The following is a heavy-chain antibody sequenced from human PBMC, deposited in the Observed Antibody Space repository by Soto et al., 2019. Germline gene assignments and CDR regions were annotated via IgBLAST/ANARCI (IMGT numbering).Heavy chain of an antibody. CDR3: ARAVPGRDTAMDDYFDY. CDR1: GGSINSGDYY. Sequence: NPSETLSLTCTVSGGSINSGDYYWSWIRQPPGKGLEWIGYIYYSGSTYYNPSLKSRVTISVDTSKNQFSLKLSSVTAADTAVYYCARAVPGRDTAMDDYFDYWGQGTLVTVSS. CDR2: IYYSGST. V-gene: IGHV4-30-4*01. D-gene: IGHD5-18*01. J-gene: IGHJ4*02.